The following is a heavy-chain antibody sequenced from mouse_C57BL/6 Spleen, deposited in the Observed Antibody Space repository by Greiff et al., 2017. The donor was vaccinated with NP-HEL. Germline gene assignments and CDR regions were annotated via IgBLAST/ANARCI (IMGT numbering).Heavy chain of an antibody. J-gene: IGHJ4*01. Sequence: EVQVVESGGGLVQPGGSLSLSCAASGFTFTDYYMSWVRQPPGKALEWLGFIRNKANGYTTEYSASVKGRFTISRDNSQSILYLQMNALRAEDSATYYCARLYGNWGYYAMDYWGQGTSVTVSS. CDR2: IRNKANGYTT. V-gene: IGHV7-3*01. CDR3: ARLYGNWGYYAMDY. CDR1: GFTFTDYY. D-gene: IGHD2-1*01.